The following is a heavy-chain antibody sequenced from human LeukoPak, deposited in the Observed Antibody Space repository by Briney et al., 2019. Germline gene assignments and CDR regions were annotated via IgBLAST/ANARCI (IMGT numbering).Heavy chain of an antibody. CDR2: IYYSGST. CDR1: GGSISGANYY. J-gene: IGHJ6*02. D-gene: IGHD4/OR15-4a*01. V-gene: IGHV4-30-4*08. Sequence: SQTLSLTCTVSGGSISGANYYWSWIRQPPGKGLEWIGYIYYSGSTYYNPSLKSRVTISVDTSKNQFSLKLSSVTAADTAVYYCARAKRGHYYYYGMDVWGQGTTVTVSS. CDR3: ARAKRGHYYYYGMDV.